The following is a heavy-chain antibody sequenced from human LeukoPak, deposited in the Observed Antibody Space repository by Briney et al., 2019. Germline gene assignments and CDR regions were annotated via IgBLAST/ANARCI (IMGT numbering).Heavy chain of an antibody. D-gene: IGHD3-22*01. CDR2: IYYSGST. CDR3: ARHVKDYYDSSGYGIDY. CDR1: GGSISSYY. V-gene: IGHV4-59*08. J-gene: IGHJ4*02. Sequence: SETLSLTCTVSGGSISSYYWSWIRQPPGKGLEWIGYIYYSGSTKYNPSLKSRVTISADTSKNQFSLKLSSVTAADTAVYYCARHVKDYYDSSGYGIDYWGQGTLVTVSS.